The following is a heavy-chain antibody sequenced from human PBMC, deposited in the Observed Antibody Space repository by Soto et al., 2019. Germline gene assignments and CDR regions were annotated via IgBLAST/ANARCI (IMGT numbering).Heavy chain of an antibody. J-gene: IGHJ4*02. V-gene: IGHV4-31*03. D-gene: IGHD2-8*02. Sequence: QVQLQESGPGLVKPSQTLSLTCTVSGGSISSGGYYSSWIRQHPGKGLEWIGYIYCSGRTYYNPSHTSGVTITVHTSKNQFSLKLSSVTAADTALYYCARRGVLVTFDYWGQGTMVTVSS. CDR1: GGSISSGGYY. CDR2: IYCSGRT. CDR3: ARRGVLVTFDY.